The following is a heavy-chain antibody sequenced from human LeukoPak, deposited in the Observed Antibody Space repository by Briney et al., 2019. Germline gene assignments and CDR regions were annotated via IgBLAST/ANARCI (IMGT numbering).Heavy chain of an antibody. V-gene: IGHV3-23*01. CDR1: GFTFSSYA. D-gene: IGHD4/OR15-4a*01. CDR2: ISGSGGST. CDR3: AKTQEDYPPNYFDY. Sequence: PGGSLRLSCAASGFTFSSYAMSWVRQAPGKGLEWVSAISGSGGSTYYADSVKGRFTISRDNSKNTLYLQMNSLRAEDMAVYYLAKTQEDYPPNYFDYGGQGPLVPVSS. J-gene: IGHJ4*02.